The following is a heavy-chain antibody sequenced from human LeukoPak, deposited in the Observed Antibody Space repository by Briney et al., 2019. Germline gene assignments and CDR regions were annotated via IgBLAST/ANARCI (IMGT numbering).Heavy chain of an antibody. CDR3: ARRRYYDSTGYLD. D-gene: IGHD3-22*01. J-gene: IGHJ1*01. Sequence: PSETLSLTCTLSGDYISSSNYYWGWIRQPPGKGLEWIGDIYYSGSTYYNASLESRVSISIDTSNNHFSLHLSSLTAADTALYYCARRRYYDSTGYLDWGHGTLVTVSS. V-gene: IGHV4-39*02. CDR1: GDYISSSNYY. CDR2: IYYSGST.